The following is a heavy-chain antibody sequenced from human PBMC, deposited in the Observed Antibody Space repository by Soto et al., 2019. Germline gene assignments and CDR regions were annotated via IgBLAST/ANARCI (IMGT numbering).Heavy chain of an antibody. V-gene: IGHV4-59*01. D-gene: IGHD3-10*01. CDR2: IYYSGST. Sequence: PSETLSLTCTVSGGSISSYYWSWIRQPPGKGLEWIGYIYYSGSTNYNPSLKSRVTISVDTSKNQFSLKLSSVTAADTAVYYCARTLWFGDIYWFDPWGQGTLVTVSS. CDR1: GGSISSYY. J-gene: IGHJ5*02. CDR3: ARTLWFGDIYWFDP.